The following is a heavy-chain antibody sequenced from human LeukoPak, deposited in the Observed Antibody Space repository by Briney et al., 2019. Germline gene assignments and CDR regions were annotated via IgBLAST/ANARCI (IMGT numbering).Heavy chain of an antibody. Sequence: SETLSLTCTVSGGSISSYYWSWIRQPAGKGLEWIGRIYTSGSTNYNPSLKSRVTMSVDTSKNQFSLKLSSVTAADTAVYYCAREGYSSSWYGGWFDPWGQGTLVTVSS. CDR1: GGSISSYY. CDR2: IYTSGST. V-gene: IGHV4-4*07. J-gene: IGHJ5*02. CDR3: AREGYSSSWYGGWFDP. D-gene: IGHD6-13*01.